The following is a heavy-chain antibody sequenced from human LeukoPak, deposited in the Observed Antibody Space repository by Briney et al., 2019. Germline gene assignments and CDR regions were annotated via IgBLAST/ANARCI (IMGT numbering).Heavy chain of an antibody. V-gene: IGHV1-2*02. Sequence: GASVKVSCKASGYTFTGYYMHWVRQAPGQGLEWMGWINPNSGGTNYAQKFQGRVTMTRDTSISTAYMELSRLRSDDTAVYYCARGPWFGESHYYGMDVWGQGTTVTVSS. J-gene: IGHJ6*02. D-gene: IGHD3-10*01. CDR3: ARGPWFGESHYYGMDV. CDR2: INPNSGGT. CDR1: GYTFTGYY.